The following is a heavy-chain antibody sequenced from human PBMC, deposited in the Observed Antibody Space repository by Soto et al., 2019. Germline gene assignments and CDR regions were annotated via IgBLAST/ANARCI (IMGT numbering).Heavy chain of an antibody. Sequence: SETLSLTCTVSGGSISSGGYYWSWIRQHPGKGLEWIGYIYYSGSTYYNPSLKSRVTISVDTSKNQFSLKLDSVTAADTAVYYCARENGCSGGSCYSDYWGQGTLVTVSS. J-gene: IGHJ4*02. CDR1: GGSISSGGYY. CDR3: ARENGCSGGSCYSDY. V-gene: IGHV4-31*03. CDR2: IYYSGST. D-gene: IGHD2-15*01.